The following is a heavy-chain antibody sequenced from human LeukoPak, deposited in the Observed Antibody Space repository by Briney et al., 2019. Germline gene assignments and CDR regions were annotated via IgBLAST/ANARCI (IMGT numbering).Heavy chain of an antibody. Sequence: PGASVKVSCKASGNPFTIFAMHWVRQAPGQRLEWMGWISAGNGNTKYSQNFQGRVTFISNTSATTAFMELSSLRSEDAAVYYCARDSGSGNNDYWGQGTLVTVSS. CDR3: ARDSGSGNNDY. J-gene: IGHJ4*02. CDR2: ISAGNGNT. D-gene: IGHD1-26*01. V-gene: IGHV1-3*01. CDR1: GNPFTIFA.